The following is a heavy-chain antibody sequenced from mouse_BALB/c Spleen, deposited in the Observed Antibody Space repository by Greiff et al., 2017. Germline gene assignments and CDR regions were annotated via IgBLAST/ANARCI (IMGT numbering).Heavy chain of an antibody. V-gene: IGHV5-4*02. CDR3: ARDEITTRGAWFAY. CDR2: ISDGGSYT. D-gene: IGHD2-4*01. Sequence: EVQVVESGGGLVKPGGSLKLSCAASGFTFSDYYMYWVRQTPEKRLEWVATISDGGSYTYYPDSVKGRFTISRDNAKNNLYLQMSSLKSEDTAMYYCARDEITTRGAWFAYWGQGTLVTVSA. CDR1: GFTFSDYY. J-gene: IGHJ3*01.